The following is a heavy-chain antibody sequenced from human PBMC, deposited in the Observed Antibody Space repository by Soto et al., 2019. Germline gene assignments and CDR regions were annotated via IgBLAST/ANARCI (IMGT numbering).Heavy chain of an antibody. V-gene: IGHV2-70*01. J-gene: IGHJ5*02. CDR2: IDWDDDN. Sequence: SAPKLVNPTQTLTLTCTFSGFSLSTSGLCVSWIRQPPGKALEWLALIDWDDDNYYSTSLTTRLTISKDTSKNQVVLTMTNMDPVDTTTFYCSRMIKYCSSTSCYTPRFDPWGQGTLVTVSS. D-gene: IGHD2-2*02. CDR3: SRMIKYCSSTSCYTPRFDP. CDR1: GFSLSTSGLC.